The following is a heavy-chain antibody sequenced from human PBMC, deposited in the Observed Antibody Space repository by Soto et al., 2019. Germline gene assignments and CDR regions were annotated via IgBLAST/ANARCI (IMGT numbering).Heavy chain of an antibody. CDR3: GKDISLGGMDV. J-gene: IGHJ6*04. CDR2: IYYNSDRI. CDR1: GLTLQDYA. Sequence: EVQLVESGGGFVQPGGSLRLSCAGSGLTLQDYAMHWVRQAPGKGLEWVSGIYYNSDRIDYADSVKGRFTISRDNARDSLYLQMNSLRTEDTAFYYCGKDISLGGMDVWGRGIMVTVSS. V-gene: IGHV3-9*01.